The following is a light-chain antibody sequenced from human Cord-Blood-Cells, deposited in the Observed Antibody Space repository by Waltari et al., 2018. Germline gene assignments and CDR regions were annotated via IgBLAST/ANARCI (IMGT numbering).Light chain of an antibody. CDR1: SSDVGGYNY. J-gene: IGLJ3*02. CDR2: DVS. Sequence: QSALTQPASVSGSPGHSITISCTGTSSDVGGYNYVSWYQQHPGKAPKLMIYDVSNRPSGVSNRFSGSKSGNTASLTISGLQAEDEADYYCRSYTSSSTRVFGGGTKLTVL. CDR3: RSYTSSSTRV. V-gene: IGLV2-14*01.